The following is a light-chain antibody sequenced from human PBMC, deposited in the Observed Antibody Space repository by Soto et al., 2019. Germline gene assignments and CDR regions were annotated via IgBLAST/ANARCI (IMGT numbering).Light chain of an antibody. Sequence: QSVLTQPPSASGTPGQRVTISCSGSSSNIGGNPVNWYRQLPGTAPKLLLYSDVQRPSGVPDRVSGSKSGTSASLAISGLQSEDEADYFCAAWDESLSAVLFGGGTKLTVL. CDR2: SDV. J-gene: IGLJ2*01. V-gene: IGLV1-44*01. CDR3: AAWDESLSAVL. CDR1: SSNIGGNP.